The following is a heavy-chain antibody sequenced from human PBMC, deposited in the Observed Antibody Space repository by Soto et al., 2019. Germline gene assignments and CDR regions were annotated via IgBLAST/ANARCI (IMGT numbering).Heavy chain of an antibody. CDR1: GFPFSDLW. CDR2: ISHDGSNT. J-gene: IGHJ3*02. V-gene: IGHV3-74*01. Sequence: EVQLVESGGGLIQPGGSLRLSCTASGFPFSDLWMHWVRQAPGKGLEWVSRISHDGSNTGHADSVRGRFSISRDNAKNTVYLQMNSLRAEDTAVYYCTSLSVAVDYFAFDIWGQGTVVTVS. D-gene: IGHD6-19*01. CDR3: TSLSVAVDYFAFDI.